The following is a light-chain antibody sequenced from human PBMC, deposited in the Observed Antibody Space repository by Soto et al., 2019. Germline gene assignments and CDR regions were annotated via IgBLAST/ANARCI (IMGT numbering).Light chain of an antibody. CDR2: GVS. CDR1: QSVSSSY. CDR3: QQFGSSPRGT. J-gene: IGKJ1*01. V-gene: IGKV3-20*01. Sequence: EIVLTQSPGTLSLSPGERATLSCRASQSVSSSYLAWYQQKPGQAPRLLIYGVSSRATGIPDRFSGSGSGTDFTLTISRLEPEDFAVYYCQQFGSSPRGTFGQGTKVEIK.